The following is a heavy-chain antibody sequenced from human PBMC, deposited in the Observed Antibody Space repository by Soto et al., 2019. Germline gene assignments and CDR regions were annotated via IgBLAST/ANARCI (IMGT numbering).Heavy chain of an antibody. D-gene: IGHD4-17*01. CDR3: ARNPFTTVTDQKPSLYYYGMDV. CDR1: GGSFSGYY. CDR2: INHSGST. V-gene: IGHV4-34*01. J-gene: IGHJ6*02. Sequence: SETLSLTCAVYGGSFSGYYWSWIRQPPGKGLEWIGEINHSGSTNYNPSLKSRVTISVDTSKNQFSLKLSSVTAADTAVYYCARNPFTTVTDQKPSLYYYGMDVWGQGTTVTVSS.